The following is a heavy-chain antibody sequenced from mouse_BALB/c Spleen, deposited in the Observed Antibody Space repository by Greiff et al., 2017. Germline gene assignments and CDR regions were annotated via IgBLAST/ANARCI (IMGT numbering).Heavy chain of an antibody. CDR2: INTSTGYT. D-gene: IGHD2-3*01. Sequence: VQLQQSGAELAKPGASVKMSCKASGYTFTSYWMHWVKQRPGQGLEWIGYINTSTGYTEYNQKFKDKATLTADKSSSTTYMQLSSLTSEDSAVYYSAGWLLRAFAYWGQGTLVTVSA. CDR1: GYTFTSYW. J-gene: IGHJ3*01. CDR3: AGWLLRAFAY. V-gene: IGHV1-7*01.